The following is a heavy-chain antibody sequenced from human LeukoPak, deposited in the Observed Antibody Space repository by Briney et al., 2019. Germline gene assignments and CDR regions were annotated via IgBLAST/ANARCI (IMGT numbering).Heavy chain of an antibody. CDR1: GITFNSHW. CDR2: IKPDGSER. V-gene: IGHV3-7*01. J-gene: IGHJ4*02. D-gene: IGHD3-16*01. Sequence: GGSLRLSCAASGITFNSHWMSWVRQAPWKGLQWVASIKPDGSERKYVDTVKGRFTISRDNADNSLYLQMTSLRAEDTALYYCARKVWENDYWGQGTLVTVSS. CDR3: ARKVWENDY.